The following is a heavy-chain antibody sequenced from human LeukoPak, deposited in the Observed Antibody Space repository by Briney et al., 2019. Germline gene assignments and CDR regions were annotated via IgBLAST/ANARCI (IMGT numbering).Heavy chain of an antibody. J-gene: IGHJ4*02. V-gene: IGHV3-30*02. CDR1: DFTFSIYG. D-gene: IGHD2-21*02. Sequence: GGSLRLSCAASDFTFSIYGMHWVRQAPGKGLEWVAFIRYDLTDKFYADAVKGRFTISRDSSKNTLFLQMNSLRPEDTAFYYCAKDKDNCCGGDCQGFDKWGQGTLVTVSS. CDR3: AKDKDNCCGGDCQGFDK. CDR2: IRYDLTDK.